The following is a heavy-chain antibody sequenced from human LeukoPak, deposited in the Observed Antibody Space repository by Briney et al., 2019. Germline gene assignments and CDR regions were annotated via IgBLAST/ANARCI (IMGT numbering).Heavy chain of an antibody. D-gene: IGHD4-17*01. CDR1: GFTFSSYS. V-gene: IGHV3-48*01. CDR2: ISSSSSTI. Sequence: GGSLRLSCAASGFTFSSYSMNWVRQAPGKGLEWVSYISSSSSTIYYADPVKGRFTISRDNAKNSLYLQMNSLRAEDTAVYYCAIPALTTVTNFDYWGQGTLVTVSS. J-gene: IGHJ4*02. CDR3: AIPALTTVTNFDY.